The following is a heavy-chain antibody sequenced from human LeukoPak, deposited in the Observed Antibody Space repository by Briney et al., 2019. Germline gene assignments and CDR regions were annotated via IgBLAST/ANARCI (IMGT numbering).Heavy chain of an antibody. Sequence: LQTLSLTCTVSGGSISSGGYYWSWIRQHPGKGLEWIGYIYYSGSTYYNPSLKSRVTISVDTSKNQFSLKLSSVTAADTAVYYCASGYSSGWYDYYYYGMDVWGQGTTVTVSS. CDR3: ASGYSSGWYDYYYYGMDV. CDR2: IYYSGST. V-gene: IGHV4-31*03. D-gene: IGHD6-19*01. CDR1: GGSISSGGYY. J-gene: IGHJ6*02.